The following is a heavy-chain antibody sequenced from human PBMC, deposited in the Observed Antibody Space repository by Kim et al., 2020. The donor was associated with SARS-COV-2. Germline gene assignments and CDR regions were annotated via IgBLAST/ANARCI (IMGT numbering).Heavy chain of an antibody. V-gene: IGHV1-46*01. D-gene: IGHD2-2*01. Sequence: ASVKVSCKASGYTFTSYYMHWVRQAPGQGLEWMGIINPSGGSTSYAQKFQGRVTMTRDTSTSTVYMELSSLRSEDTAVYYCARGDVVPAASVWLGGYYYYYGMDVWGQGTTVTVSS. CDR1: GYTFTSYY. CDR3: ARGDVVPAASVWLGGYYYYYGMDV. J-gene: IGHJ6*02. CDR2: INPSGGST.